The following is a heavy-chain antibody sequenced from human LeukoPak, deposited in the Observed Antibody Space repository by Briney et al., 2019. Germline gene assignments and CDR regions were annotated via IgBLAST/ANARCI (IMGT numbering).Heavy chain of an antibody. CDR1: GFTFSSYE. D-gene: IGHD3-3*01. CDR2: ISSSGSTI. Sequence: GGSLRLSCAASGFTFSSYEMNWVRQAPGKGLEWVSYISSSGSTIYYADSVKGRFTISRDNAKNSLYLQMNSLRAEDTAVYYCARDSASYPDFWSYYYGMDVWGQGTTVTVSS. J-gene: IGHJ6*02. V-gene: IGHV3-48*03. CDR3: ARDSASYPDFWSYYYGMDV.